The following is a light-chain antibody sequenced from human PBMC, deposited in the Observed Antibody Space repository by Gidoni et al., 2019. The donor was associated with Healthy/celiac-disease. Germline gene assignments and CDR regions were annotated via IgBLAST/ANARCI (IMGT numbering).Light chain of an antibody. CDR2: GAS. V-gene: IGKV3-20*01. J-gene: IGKJ1*01. CDR3: QQYGSSPGT. Sequence: VLLQSPDTLSLSPGERASLSCRASQSVSSSYLAWYQQKPGQAPRLLIYGASSMATGIPDRFSGSGSGTDFTLTISRLEPEDFAMYYCQQYGSSPGTFGQGTKVEIK. CDR1: QSVSSSY.